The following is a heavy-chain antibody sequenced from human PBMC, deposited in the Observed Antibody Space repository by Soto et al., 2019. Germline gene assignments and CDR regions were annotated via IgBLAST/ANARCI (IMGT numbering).Heavy chain of an antibody. CDR1: GFTFSSYG. J-gene: IGHJ4*02. CDR2: ISGGGGST. Sequence: EVQLLESGGGLVQPGGSLRLSCAASGFTFSSYGMSWVRQAPGKGLEWVSSISGGGGSTYYADSVKGRFTISRDNSKNTLYLQVSSLRAEDTAVYYCANRNDYGSGSYFPFDHLGQGTLVTVSS. D-gene: IGHD3-10*01. V-gene: IGHV3-23*01. CDR3: ANRNDYGSGSYFPFDH.